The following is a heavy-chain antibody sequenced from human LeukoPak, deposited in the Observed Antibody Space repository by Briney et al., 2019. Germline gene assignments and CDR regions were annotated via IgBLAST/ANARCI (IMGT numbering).Heavy chain of an antibody. D-gene: IGHD3-22*01. CDR3: ARLRLSDSSGYYYPDDAFDI. J-gene: IGHJ3*02. Sequence: SETLSLTCAVYGGSFSGYYWSWIRQPPGKGLEWIGEINHSGSTNYNPSLKSRVTISVDTSKNQFSLKLSSVTAADTAVYYCARLRLSDSSGYYYPDDAFDIWGQGTMVTVSS. CDR1: GGSFSGYY. CDR2: INHSGST. V-gene: IGHV4-34*01.